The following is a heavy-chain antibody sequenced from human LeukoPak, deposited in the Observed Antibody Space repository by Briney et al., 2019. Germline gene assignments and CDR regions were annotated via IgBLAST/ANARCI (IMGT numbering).Heavy chain of an antibody. D-gene: IGHD4-17*01. CDR1: GFTFSSYG. CDR2: IWYDGSNK. CDR3: AKGPTDFDY. Sequence: GGSLRLSCAASGFTFSSYGMHWVRKAPGKGLEWVAVIWYDGSNKYYADSVKGRFTISRDNSKNTLYLQMNSLRAEDTAVYYCAKGPTDFDYWGQGTLVTVSS. V-gene: IGHV3-33*06. J-gene: IGHJ4*02.